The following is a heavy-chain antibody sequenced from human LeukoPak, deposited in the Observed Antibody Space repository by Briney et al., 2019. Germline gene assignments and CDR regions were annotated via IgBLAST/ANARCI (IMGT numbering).Heavy chain of an antibody. CDR1: GFTFSSYW. D-gene: IGHD2-21*02. J-gene: IGHJ3*02. V-gene: IGHV3-23*01. CDR2: LSGSGDST. CDR3: AKDYSGDCCYDTFDI. Sequence: HPGGSLRLSCAASGFTFSSYWMSWVRQPPGKGLEWVSALSGSGDSTYYADSVKGRFTISRDNSKNTLYLQMNSLRAEDTAVYYCAKDYSGDCCYDTFDIWGQGTMVTVSS.